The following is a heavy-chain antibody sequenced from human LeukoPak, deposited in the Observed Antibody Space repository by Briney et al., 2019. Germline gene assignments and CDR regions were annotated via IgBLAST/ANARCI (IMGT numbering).Heavy chain of an antibody. CDR2: ITGGSSTV. V-gene: IGHV3-48*04. D-gene: IGHD3-3*01. CDR1: GFTFTTYS. J-gene: IGHJ4*02. CDR3: ARDSDFWSGALDY. Sequence: GGSLRLSCAASGFTFTTYSMNWVRQAPGKGLEGISYITGGSSTVFYADSVKGRFTISRDNAKNALYLQMNSLRAEDTAVYYCARDSDFWSGALDYWGQGTLVTVSS.